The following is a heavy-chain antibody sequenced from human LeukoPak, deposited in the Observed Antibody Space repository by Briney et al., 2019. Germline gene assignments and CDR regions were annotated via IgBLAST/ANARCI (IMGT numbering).Heavy chain of an antibody. V-gene: IGHV4-59*01. CDR3: ARHRGSGYPYFDY. Sequence: SSETLSLTCTVSGGSINNYYWSWIRQPPGKGLEWIGYIYYTGSTNYNPSLKSRVTISVDTSKGHFSLKMSTLTAADTAVYYCARHRGSGYPYFDYWGQGTLVTVSS. CDR1: GGSINNYY. D-gene: IGHD3-22*01. CDR2: IYYTGST. J-gene: IGHJ4*02.